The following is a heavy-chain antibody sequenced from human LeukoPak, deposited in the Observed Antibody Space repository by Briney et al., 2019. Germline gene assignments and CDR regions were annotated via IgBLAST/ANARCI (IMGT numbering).Heavy chain of an antibody. Sequence: GESLKISCKGSGYSFTSYWIGWVRQMPGKGLEWMGIIYPGDSDTRYSPSFQGQVTISADKSISTAYQQWSSLKASDTAMYYCARLSYYYGSGSYYRSHDAFDIWGQGTMVTVSS. CDR3: ARLSYYYGSGSYYRSHDAFDI. CDR2: IYPGDSDT. D-gene: IGHD3-10*01. J-gene: IGHJ3*02. V-gene: IGHV5-51*01. CDR1: GYSFTSYW.